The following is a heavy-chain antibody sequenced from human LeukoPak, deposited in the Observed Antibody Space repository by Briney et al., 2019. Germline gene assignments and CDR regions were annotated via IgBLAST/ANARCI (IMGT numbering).Heavy chain of an antibody. Sequence: GGSLRLSCAASGFTFTSYWMHWVRQVAGKGLVWLARVDHGGSGTNYADSVKGRFTISRDNAKSTVYLQMNSLRVEDTAVYYCITDLGWGQGTLVTVSS. D-gene: IGHD1-14*01. V-gene: IGHV3-74*01. CDR1: GFTFTSYW. J-gene: IGHJ4*02. CDR2: VDHGGSGT. CDR3: ITDLG.